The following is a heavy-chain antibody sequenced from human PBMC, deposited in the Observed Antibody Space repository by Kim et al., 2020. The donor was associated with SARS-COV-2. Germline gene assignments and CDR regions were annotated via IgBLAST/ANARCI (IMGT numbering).Heavy chain of an antibody. CDR2: IGSGGHT. D-gene: IGHD1-26*01. Sequence: GGSLRLSCAASGSTFSNYDMHWVRQAAGKGLEWVSAIGSGGHTYYADSVKGRFTIARENAKNFLYLQMNSLTAGDTAMYYCTTEVPDSVSSGWYFDFWGR. CDR3: TTEVPDSVSSGWYFDF. CDR1: GSTFSNYD. J-gene: IGHJ2*01. V-gene: IGHV3-13*01.